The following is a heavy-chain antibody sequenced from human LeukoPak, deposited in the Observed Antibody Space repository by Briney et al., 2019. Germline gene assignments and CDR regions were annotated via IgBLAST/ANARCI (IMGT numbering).Heavy chain of an antibody. Sequence: ASVKLSCKASGYTFTSYDMYWVRQAPGQGLEWMGIFNPSGGTTSYAQKFRGRVTMTRDTSTSTVYMELSSLRSEDTAVYYCARDRGITGTSDGFDIWGQGTMVTVSS. CDR1: GYTFTSYD. CDR2: FNPSGGTT. V-gene: IGHV1-46*01. CDR3: ARDRGITGTSDGFDI. J-gene: IGHJ3*02. D-gene: IGHD1-20*01.